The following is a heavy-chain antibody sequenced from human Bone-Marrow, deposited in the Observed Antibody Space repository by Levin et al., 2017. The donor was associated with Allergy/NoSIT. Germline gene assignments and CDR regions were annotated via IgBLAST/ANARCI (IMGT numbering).Heavy chain of an antibody. D-gene: IGHD5-18*01. Sequence: GWSLRLSCAAFGFTFSSHGIHWVRQAPGKGLEWLSLISFDGNKKYYGDSVKGRFTISRDNSKNMLYLQMNSLRIDDTAVYYCARDGRSSSGYAYGGYGLDVWGQGTTVTVSS. CDR3: ARDGRSSSGYAYGGYGLDV. V-gene: IGHV3-30*03. CDR2: ISFDGNKK. J-gene: IGHJ6*02. CDR1: GFTFSSHG.